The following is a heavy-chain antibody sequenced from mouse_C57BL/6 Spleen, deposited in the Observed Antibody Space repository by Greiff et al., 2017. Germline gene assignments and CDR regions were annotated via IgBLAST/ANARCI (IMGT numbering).Heavy chain of an antibody. CDR2: ISGGGGNT. Sequence: EVKLVESGGGLVKPGGSLKLSCAASGFTFSSYTMSWVRQTPEKRLEWVATISGGGGNTYYPDSVKGRFTISRDNAKNTLYLQMSSLRSEDTALYYCARHLYYGIDYWGQGTTLTVSS. V-gene: IGHV5-9*01. J-gene: IGHJ2*01. CDR3: ARHLYYGIDY. D-gene: IGHD2-1*01. CDR1: GFTFSSYT.